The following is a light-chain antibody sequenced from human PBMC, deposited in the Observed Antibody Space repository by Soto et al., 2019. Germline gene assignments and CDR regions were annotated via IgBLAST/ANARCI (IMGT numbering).Light chain of an antibody. CDR2: DAS. CDR3: QQRRNWRT. CDR1: QSVSSY. Sequence: EIVLTQSPATLSLSPGERATLSCRASQSVSSYLAWYQQKPGQAPRLLISDASIRVTGIPARFSGSGSGTDVTLTITSLEPEDFAVYYFQQRRNWRTFGQGTKLEIK. J-gene: IGKJ2*01. V-gene: IGKV3-11*01.